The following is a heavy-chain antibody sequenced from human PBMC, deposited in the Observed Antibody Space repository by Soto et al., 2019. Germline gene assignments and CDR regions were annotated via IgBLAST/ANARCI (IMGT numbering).Heavy chain of an antibody. CDR2: IYSGGST. CDR1: GFTVSTKY. D-gene: IGHD3-16*01. J-gene: IGHJ4*02. CDR3: ARDPWAADY. Sequence: EVQLVESGGGLVQPGGSLRLSCAASGFTVSTKYMSWVRQAPGKGLEWVSVIYSGGSTFYADSVRGRFTISRDNSKNTVNLQMNSLRAEDTAVYYCARDPWAADYLGQGNLVTVSS. V-gene: IGHV3-66*01.